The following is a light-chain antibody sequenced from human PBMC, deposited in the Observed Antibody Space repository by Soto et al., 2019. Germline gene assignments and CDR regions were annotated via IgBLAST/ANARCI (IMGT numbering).Light chain of an antibody. V-gene: IGLV2-23*01. CDR3: CSYATSCL. CDR1: SNL. Sequence: QSALAQPASVSGSPGQSITISCTGTSNLVSWYQHHPGKAPKLIIYDGSKRPSGVSNRFSGSKSGNTASLTISGLRAEDEGDYYCCSYATSCLFGGGTKLTVL. J-gene: IGLJ2*01. CDR2: DGS.